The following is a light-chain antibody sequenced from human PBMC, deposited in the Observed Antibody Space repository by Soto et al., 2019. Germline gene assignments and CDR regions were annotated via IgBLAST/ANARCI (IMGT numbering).Light chain of an antibody. Sequence: EIVLTPSPGTLSLSPVERATLSCRASQTVSSNYLAWCQQRPGQAPRLLIFGASRRAAGIPDRFSGSGSGTDFTLTITRLEPEDFAVYYCQQYSSSAPGYTFGQGTKVDIK. J-gene: IGKJ2*01. V-gene: IGKV3-20*01. CDR3: QQYSSSAPGYT. CDR2: GAS. CDR1: QTVSSNY.